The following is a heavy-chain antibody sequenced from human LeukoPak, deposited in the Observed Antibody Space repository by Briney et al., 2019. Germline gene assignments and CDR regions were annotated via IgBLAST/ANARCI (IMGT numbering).Heavy chain of an antibody. J-gene: IGHJ4*02. CDR3: ARGGLFGTLDY. CDR1: GFTFSSYA. D-gene: IGHD3-3*01. CDR2: IKQGEGDK. V-gene: IGHV3-7*01. Sequence: PGGSLRLSCAASGFTFSSYAMSWVRQAPGKGLEWLANIKQGEGDKFYLESVMGRFTISRDNGNNSLFLQLTSLRVEDTAVYYCARGGLFGTLDYWGQGARVTVS.